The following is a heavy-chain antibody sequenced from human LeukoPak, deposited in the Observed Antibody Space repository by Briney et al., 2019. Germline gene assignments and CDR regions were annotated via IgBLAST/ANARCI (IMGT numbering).Heavy chain of an antibody. D-gene: IGHD3-10*01. V-gene: IGHV4-34*01. J-gene: IGHJ4*02. CDR2: INHSGST. CDR3: ARAVRITMVRGPPAPFDY. Sequence: SETLSLTCAVYGGSFSGYYWSWIHQPPGKGLEWIGEINHSGSTNYNPSLKSRVTISVDTSKNRFSLKLSSVTAADTAVYYCARAVRITMVRGPPAPFDYWGQGTLVTVSS. CDR1: GGSFSGYY.